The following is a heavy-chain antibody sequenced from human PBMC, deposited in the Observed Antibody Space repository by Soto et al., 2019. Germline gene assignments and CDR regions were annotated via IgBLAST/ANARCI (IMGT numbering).Heavy chain of an antibody. CDR2: ISGIGGST. V-gene: IGHV3-23*01. Sequence: GGSLRLSCAASGFTFSSYAMSWVRQAPGKGLEWVSAISGIGGSTYYADSVKGRFTISRDNSKNTLYLQMNSLRAEDTAVYYCAQGAYDSNSPFDYWGQGTLVTVSS. CDR3: AQGAYDSNSPFDY. CDR1: GFTFSSYA. J-gene: IGHJ4*02. D-gene: IGHD3-22*01.